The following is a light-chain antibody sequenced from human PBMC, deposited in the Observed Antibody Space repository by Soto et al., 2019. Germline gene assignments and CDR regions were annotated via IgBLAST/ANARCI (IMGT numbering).Light chain of an antibody. CDR2: SDN. V-gene: IGLV1-44*01. CDR1: SSNIGTNT. Sequence: QSVLTQPPSASGTPGQRVTISCSGSSSNIGTNTVIWYQQLPGAAPKLLIYSDNQRPSGVPDRFAGSKSGTSASLAISGLQSEDEADYYCAAWDVSLLVFGGGTKVTVL. J-gene: IGLJ2*01. CDR3: AAWDVSLLV.